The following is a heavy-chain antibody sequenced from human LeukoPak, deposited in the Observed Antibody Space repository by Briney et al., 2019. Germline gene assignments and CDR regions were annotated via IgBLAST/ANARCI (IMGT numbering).Heavy chain of an antibody. D-gene: IGHD2-15*01. CDR3: ARARIFSLSTVILNKDNWFDP. CDR2: IIPILGIA. J-gene: IGHJ5*02. Sequence: GASVKVSCKASGYTFTSYDINWVRQAPGQGLEWMGRIIPILGIANYAQKFQGRVTITADKSTSTAYMELSSLRSEDTAVYYCARARIFSLSTVILNKDNWFDPWGQGTLVTVSS. V-gene: IGHV1-69*04. CDR1: GYTFTSYD.